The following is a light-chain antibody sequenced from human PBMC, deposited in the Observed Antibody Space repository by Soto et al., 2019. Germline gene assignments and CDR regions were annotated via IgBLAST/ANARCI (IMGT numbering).Light chain of an antibody. CDR1: SSNIGANYD. Sequence: QSVLTQPPSVSGAPGQRVTISCTGSSSNIGANYDVHWYLQLPGTAPKLLIYANNKRPSGVPDRFSGSRSGTSASLAISGLQSEDEADYYCAAWDDSLNGYVFGSGTKLTVL. CDR2: ANN. V-gene: IGLV1-40*01. J-gene: IGLJ1*01. CDR3: AAWDDSLNGYV.